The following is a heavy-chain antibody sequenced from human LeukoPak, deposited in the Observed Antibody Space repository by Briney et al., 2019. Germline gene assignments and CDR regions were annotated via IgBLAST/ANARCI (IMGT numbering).Heavy chain of an antibody. D-gene: IGHD6-19*01. V-gene: IGHV3-21*01. Sequence: GGSLRLSCAASGSIFSSSYISWVRQAPGKGLEWVSSISSSSSYIYYADSVKGRFTISRDNDKNSLYLQMNSLRAEDTAVYYCGGGWYYYYYMDVWGKGTTVTVSS. J-gene: IGHJ6*03. CDR3: GGGWYYYYYMDV. CDR2: ISSSSSYI. CDR1: GSIFSSSY.